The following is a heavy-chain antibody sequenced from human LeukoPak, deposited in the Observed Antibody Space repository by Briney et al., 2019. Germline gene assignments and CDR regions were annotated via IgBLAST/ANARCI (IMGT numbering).Heavy chain of an antibody. D-gene: IGHD4-11*01. CDR1: GFTFSSYG. CDR2: IRYDGSNK. J-gene: IGHJ6*03. Sequence: GGSLRLSCAASGFTFSSYGMHWVRQAPGKGLEWVAFIRYDGSNKYYADSVKGRFTISRDNSKNTLYLQMNSLRAEDTAVYYCARDYPYSYYMNVWGNGTTVTVS. V-gene: IGHV3-30*02. CDR3: ARDYPYSYYMNV.